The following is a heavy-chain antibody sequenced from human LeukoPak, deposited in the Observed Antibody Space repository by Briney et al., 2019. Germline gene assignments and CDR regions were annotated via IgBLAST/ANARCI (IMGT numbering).Heavy chain of an antibody. J-gene: IGHJ4*02. Sequence: PGGSLRLSCAASGFTFSSYAMSWVRQAPGKGLEWVSGINWNGGTIGYADSVKGQFTISRDNAKNSLYLQMNSLRAEDTALYYCARYGFYCSSTSCYIFDNWGQGTLVTVSS. CDR2: INWNGGTI. D-gene: IGHD2-2*02. CDR1: GFTFSSYA. CDR3: ARYGFYCSSTSCYIFDN. V-gene: IGHV3-20*04.